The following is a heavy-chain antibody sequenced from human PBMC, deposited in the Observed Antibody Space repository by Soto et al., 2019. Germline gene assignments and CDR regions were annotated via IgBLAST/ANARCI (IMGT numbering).Heavy chain of an antibody. CDR2: IYHSGNT. J-gene: IGHJ4*02. Sequence: SDTLSLTCAINCFSIHSTNWCSPVSEAPGKGLEWIGEIYHSGNTNYNPSLKSRVTMAVDKSRNQFSLKLSSVTAADTAVYYCARRWGEGRVDYWGQGTLVTVSS. CDR1: CFSIHSTNW. V-gene: IGHV4-4*02. CDR3: ARRWGEGRVDY. D-gene: IGHD3-10*01.